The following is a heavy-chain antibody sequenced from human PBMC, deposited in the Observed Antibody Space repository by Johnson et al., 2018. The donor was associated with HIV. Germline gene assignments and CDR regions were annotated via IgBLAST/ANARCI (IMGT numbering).Heavy chain of an antibody. CDR3: ARDDLGNPFSSYDAFDI. CDR2: IYSGGST. J-gene: IGHJ3*02. Sequence: EVQLVESGGGLIQPGGSLRLSCAASGFTVSSNYMSWVRRAPGKGLEWVSVIYSGGSTYYADSVKGRFTIPRDNSKNTLYLQMNSLRAEDTAVYYCARDDLGNPFSSYDAFDIWGQGTMVTVSS. D-gene: IGHD6-13*01. V-gene: IGHV3-66*03. CDR1: GFTVSSNY.